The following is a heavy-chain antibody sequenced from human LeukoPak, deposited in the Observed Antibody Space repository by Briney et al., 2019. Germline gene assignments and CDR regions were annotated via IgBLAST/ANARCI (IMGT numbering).Heavy chain of an antibody. D-gene: IGHD2-21*01. CDR1: GYSFTSYW. V-gene: IGHV5-51*01. J-gene: IGHJ4*02. CDR3: ARPYCGGDCASGE. Sequence: RPGESLKISCQTSGYSFTSYWIGWVRQLPGKGLEWMGIIYPGDSETKYNPSFQGQVTLSADKSTNTAHLQWSRLKASDTATYYCARPYCGGDCASGEWGQGTLVIVSS. CDR2: IYPGDSET.